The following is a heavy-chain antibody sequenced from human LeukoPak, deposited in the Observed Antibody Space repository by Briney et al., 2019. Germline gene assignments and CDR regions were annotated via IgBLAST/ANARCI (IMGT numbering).Heavy chain of an antibody. CDR3: ARTLPGYSSSWYPGEFDY. Sequence: SETLSLTCTVSGYSISSGYYWGWIRQPPGKGLEWIGSIYHSGSTYYNPSLKSRVTISVDTSKDQFSLKLSSVTAADTAVYYCARTLPGYSSSWYPGEFDYWGQGTLVTVSS. D-gene: IGHD6-13*01. J-gene: IGHJ4*02. CDR2: IYHSGST. CDR1: GYSISSGYY. V-gene: IGHV4-38-2*02.